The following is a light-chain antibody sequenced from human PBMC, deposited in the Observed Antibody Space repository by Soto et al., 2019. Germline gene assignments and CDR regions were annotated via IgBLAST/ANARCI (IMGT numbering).Light chain of an antibody. CDR2: AVS. Sequence: AIQMTQSPSSLSASVGDRVTITCRASQDIRNALGWYQQKPGRAPKVLIYAVSTLQGGVPSMFSASGAGTYFTPTISTLQPEDVANYYCLQDYHYPYSFGQGTKLEI. CDR1: QDIRNA. CDR3: LQDYHYPYS. J-gene: IGKJ2*03. V-gene: IGKV1-6*01.